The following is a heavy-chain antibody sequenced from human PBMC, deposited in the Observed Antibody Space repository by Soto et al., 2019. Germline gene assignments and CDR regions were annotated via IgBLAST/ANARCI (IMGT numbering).Heavy chain of an antibody. J-gene: IGHJ1*01. CDR3: AKGGDYFHGNGYNLDYFRY. D-gene: IGHD5-18*01. Sequence: EVQLLESGGGLVQPGGSLRLSCAASGLTFSSYAMSWVRQTPGKGLEWVSAISGSGISTHYADSVKGRFTISRDNSKNTLSLQMNRLRGEDTAVYYCAKGGDYFHGNGYNLDYFRYWGQGTLVTVSS. CDR2: ISGSGIST. CDR1: GLTFSSYA. V-gene: IGHV3-23*01.